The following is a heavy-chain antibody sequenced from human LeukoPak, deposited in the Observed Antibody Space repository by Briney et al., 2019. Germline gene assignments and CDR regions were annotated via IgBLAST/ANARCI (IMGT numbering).Heavy chain of an antibody. Sequence: SETLSLTCTVSGGSNSSSSYYWGWIRQPPGKGLEWIGSIYYSGSTYYNPSLKSRVTISVDTSKNQFSLKLSSVTAADTAVYYCASTQGDDSSGYYGYWGQGTLVTVSS. CDR2: IYYSGST. CDR3: ASTQGDDSSGYYGY. J-gene: IGHJ4*02. CDR1: GGSNSSSSYY. D-gene: IGHD3-22*01. V-gene: IGHV4-39*01.